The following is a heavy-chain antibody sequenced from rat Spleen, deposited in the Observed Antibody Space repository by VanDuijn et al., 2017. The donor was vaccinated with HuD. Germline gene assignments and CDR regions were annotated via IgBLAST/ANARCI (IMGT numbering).Heavy chain of an antibody. CDR2: ISFEGSST. Sequence: EVQLVESGGGLVQPGRSLKLSCAASGFTVSDYYMAWVRQAPKKGLEWVASISFEGSSTYYGDSVKGRFTISRDNAKSTLYLQMNSLRSEDTATYYCARHDHYFDYWGQGVMVTVSS. CDR3: ARHDHYFDY. V-gene: IGHV5-22*01. CDR1: GFTVSDYY. J-gene: IGHJ2*01.